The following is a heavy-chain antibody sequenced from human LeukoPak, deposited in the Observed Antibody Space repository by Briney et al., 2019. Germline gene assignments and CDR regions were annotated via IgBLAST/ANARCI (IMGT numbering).Heavy chain of an antibody. J-gene: IGHJ1*01. Sequence: GGSLRLSCSASEXSFSRYAMHWVRQGPGKGLEHVSTISSNGASTYYADSAKGRFTISRDNSKNTLYLQLSSLSAEDTAVYYCVKGGYYDSSGFPEYFQDWGQGTLVSASS. CDR2: ISSNGAST. D-gene: IGHD3-22*01. CDR3: VKGGYYDSSGFPEYFQD. V-gene: IGHV3-64D*09. CDR1: EXSFSRYA.